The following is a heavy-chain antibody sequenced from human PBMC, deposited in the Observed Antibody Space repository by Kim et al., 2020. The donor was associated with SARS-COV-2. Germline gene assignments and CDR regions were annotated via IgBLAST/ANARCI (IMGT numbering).Heavy chain of an antibody. CDR1: GFTFSSYG. V-gene: IGHV3-33*05. Sequence: GGSLRLSCAASGFTFSSYGMHWVRQAPGKGLEWVAVISYDGSNKYYADSVKGRFTISRDNSKNTLYLQMNSLRAEDTAVYYCAREGWFWELRFDYWGQGTLVTVSS. CDR2: ISYDGSNK. CDR3: AREGWFWELRFDY. D-gene: IGHD3-10*01. J-gene: IGHJ4*02.